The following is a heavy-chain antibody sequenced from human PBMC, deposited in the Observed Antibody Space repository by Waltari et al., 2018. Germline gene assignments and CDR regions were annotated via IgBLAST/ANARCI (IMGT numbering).Heavy chain of an antibody. V-gene: IGHV4-59*01. Sequence: QVQLQESGPGLVKPSETLSLTCTVSGGSISSYYWSWIRPHPGKGLEWMGYIYYSGSTSDNPARNGLGAISVDKAKNRGSLRLSSVTAADTAVYYCARGHSSSWYEVCRNSDYYYGMDGGGQGTTVTVSS. D-gene: IGHD6-13*01. CDR2: IYYSGST. CDR1: GGSISSYY. CDR3: ARGHSSSWYEVCRNSDYYYGMDG. J-gene: IGHJ6*02.